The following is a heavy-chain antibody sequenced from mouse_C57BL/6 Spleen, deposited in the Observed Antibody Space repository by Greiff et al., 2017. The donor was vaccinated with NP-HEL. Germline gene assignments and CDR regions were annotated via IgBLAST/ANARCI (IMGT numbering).Heavy chain of an antibody. D-gene: IGHD1-1*01. Sequence: EVQVVESEGGLVQPGSSMKLSCTASGFTFSDYYMAWVRQVPEKGLEWVANINYDGSSTYYLDSLKSRFIISRDNAKNILYLQMSSLKSEDTATDYCARDGSSYGNYFDYWGQGTTLTVSS. V-gene: IGHV5-16*01. CDR2: INYDGSST. CDR1: GFTFSDYY. J-gene: IGHJ2*01. CDR3: ARDGSSYGNYFDY.